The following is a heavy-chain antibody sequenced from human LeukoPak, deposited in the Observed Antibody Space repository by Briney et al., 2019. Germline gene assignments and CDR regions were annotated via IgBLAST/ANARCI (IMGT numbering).Heavy chain of an antibody. CDR3: AAYTSGWYGDFDY. V-gene: IGHV5-51*01. Sequence: GESLKISCKASGYSFTSFWIGWVRQMPGKGLEWMGIIYPGDSDTRYSPSFQGQVTISADKSISTAYLQWSSLKASDTAMYYCAAYTSGWYGDFDYWGQGTLVTVSS. CDR1: GYSFTSFW. J-gene: IGHJ4*02. CDR2: IYPGDSDT. D-gene: IGHD6-19*01.